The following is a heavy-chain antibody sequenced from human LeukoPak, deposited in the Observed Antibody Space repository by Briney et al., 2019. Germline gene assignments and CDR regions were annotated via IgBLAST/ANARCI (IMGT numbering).Heavy chain of an antibody. CDR1: GFTFRNYG. CDR2: IWYDGSNK. D-gene: IGHD3-9*01. CDR3: ARGRDILTGYYSATDY. V-gene: IGHV3-33*08. Sequence: GGLRLSCAASGFTFRNYGMHWVRQAPGKGVGGVAVIWYDGSNKYYADSVKGRFTISRDNSKNTLYLQMNSLRAEDTAVYYCARGRDILTGYYSATDYWGQGTLVTVSS. J-gene: IGHJ4*02.